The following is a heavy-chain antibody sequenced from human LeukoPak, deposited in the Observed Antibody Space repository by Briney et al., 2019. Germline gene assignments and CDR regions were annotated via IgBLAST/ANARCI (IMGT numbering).Heavy chain of an antibody. D-gene: IGHD4-17*01. V-gene: IGHV1-18*01. CDR3: ARDTMTTVTTWAY. Sequence: EASVKVSCKASGYTFTSYGISWVRQAPGQGLEWMGWMNPNSGNTGYAQKLQGRVTMTTDTSTSTAYMELRSLRSDDTAVYYCARDTMTTVTTWAYWGQGTLVTVSS. CDR2: MNPNSGNT. J-gene: IGHJ4*02. CDR1: GYTFTSYG.